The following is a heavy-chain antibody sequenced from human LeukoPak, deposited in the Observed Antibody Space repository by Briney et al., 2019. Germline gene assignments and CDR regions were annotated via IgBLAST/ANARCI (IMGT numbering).Heavy chain of an antibody. CDR1: GFTFSSYS. J-gene: IGHJ4*02. CDR3: ARGDPGYCSSTSCPFDY. CDR2: ISSSSSYI. D-gene: IGHD2-2*01. Sequence: GGSLRLSCAASGFTFSSYSMNWVRQAPGKGLEWVSSISSSSSYIYYADSVKGRFTISRDNSKNTLYLQMNSLRAEDTAVYYCARGDPGYCSSTSCPFDYWGQGTLVTVSS. V-gene: IGHV3-21*01.